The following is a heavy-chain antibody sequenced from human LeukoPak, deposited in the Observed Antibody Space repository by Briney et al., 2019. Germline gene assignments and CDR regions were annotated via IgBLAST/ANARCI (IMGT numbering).Heavy chain of an antibody. CDR3: ARTGYSSGWVNFDY. Sequence: SDTLSLTCTVWGDSLWIYYASWPRHPPRGGLEGVGYIYYSGKTNYNRPLEGRVNISVDTSKDHASLTLSSVTGADTAVYFCARTGYSSGWVNFDYWGQGPLVTVSS. CDR2: IYYSGKT. J-gene: IGHJ4*02. D-gene: IGHD6-19*01. V-gene: IGHV4-59*07. CDR1: GDSLWIYY.